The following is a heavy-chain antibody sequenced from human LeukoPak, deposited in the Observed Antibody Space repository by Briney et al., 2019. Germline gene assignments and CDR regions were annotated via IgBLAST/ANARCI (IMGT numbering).Heavy chain of an antibody. CDR2: INHSGST. CDR3: ACGLCFGELLL. D-gene: IGHD3-10*01. J-gene: IGHJ4*02. CDR1: GGSFSGYY. V-gene: IGHV4-34*01. Sequence: PSETLSLTCAVYGGSFSGYYWSWIRQPPGKGLEWIGEINHSGSTNYNPSLKSRVTISVDTSKNRFSLKLTSVTAADTAVYYCACGLCFGELLLWGQGTLVSVSS.